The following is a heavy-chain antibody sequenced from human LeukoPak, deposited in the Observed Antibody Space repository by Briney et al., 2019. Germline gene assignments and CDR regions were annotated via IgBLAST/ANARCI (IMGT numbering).Heavy chain of an antibody. V-gene: IGHV4-34*01. J-gene: IGHJ4*02. D-gene: IGHD6-13*01. CDR1: GGSFSNYY. CDR2: INHGGST. Sequence: SETLSLTCAVYGGSFSNYYWSWIRQPPGKGLEWIGEINHGGSTNYNPSLKSRVTISVDTSKNQFSLKLTSVTAADTAVYYCARLVGSSWYHEVLRGRDYWGQGTLVTVSS. CDR3: ARLVGSSWYHEVLRGRDY.